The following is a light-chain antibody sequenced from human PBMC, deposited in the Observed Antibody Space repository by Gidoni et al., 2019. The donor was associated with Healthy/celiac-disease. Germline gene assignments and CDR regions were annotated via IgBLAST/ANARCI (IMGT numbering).Light chain of an antibody. CDR2: DVS. J-gene: IGLJ1*01. V-gene: IGLV2-14*01. Sequence: QSALTQPAPVSGSPGPSITISCTGTSSDVGGYNYVSWYHQHPGKAPKLMIYDVSNRPPGVSNRFSGSKSGNTASLTISGLQAEDEADYYCSSYTSSSTLVFGTGTKVTVL. CDR1: SSDVGGYNY. CDR3: SSYTSSSTLV.